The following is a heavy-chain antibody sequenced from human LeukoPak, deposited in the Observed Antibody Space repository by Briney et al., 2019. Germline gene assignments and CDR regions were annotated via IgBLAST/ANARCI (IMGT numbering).Heavy chain of an antibody. V-gene: IGHV3-48*04. D-gene: IGHD3-10*01. Sequence: GGSLRLSCAASGFTFSSYSMNWVRQAPGKGLEWVSYISSSSSTIYYADSVKGRFTISRDNAKNSLYLQMNSLRAEDTAVYYCARHLAAAGDYWGQGTLVTVSS. CDR2: ISSSSSTI. CDR1: GFTFSSYS. CDR3: ARHLAAAGDY. J-gene: IGHJ4*02.